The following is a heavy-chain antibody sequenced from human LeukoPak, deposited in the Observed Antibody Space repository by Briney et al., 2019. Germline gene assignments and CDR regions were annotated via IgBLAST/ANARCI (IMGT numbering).Heavy chain of an antibody. V-gene: IGHV3-48*02. CDR2: ISLSSGTI. CDR1: GFTFSSSS. CDR3: ARDRGYCSGGSCYTYYFDY. D-gene: IGHD2-15*01. Sequence: QSGGSLRLSCAASGFTFSSSSMNWVRHAPGKGLEWISYISLSSGTIYYADSVKGRFTISRDNGKNSLYLQMNSLRDEDTAVYYCARDRGYCSGGSCYTYYFDYWGQGTLVTVSS. J-gene: IGHJ4*02.